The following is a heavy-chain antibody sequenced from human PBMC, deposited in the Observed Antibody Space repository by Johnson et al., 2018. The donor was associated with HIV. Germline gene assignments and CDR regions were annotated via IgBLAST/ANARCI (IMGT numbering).Heavy chain of an antibody. Sequence: MQLVESGGGLVQPGRSLRLSCAASGFTFDDYAMHWVRQAPGKGLEWVSGIKSKTDGGTTDYGAPVKGRFTISRDDSKNTLYLQMNSLKTEDTAMYYCTTWGYGIGGAFGIWGQGTMVTVSS. D-gene: IGHD1-26*01. CDR1: GFTFDDYA. CDR2: IKSKTDGGTT. V-gene: IGHV3-15*05. J-gene: IGHJ3*02. CDR3: TTWGYGIGGAFGI.